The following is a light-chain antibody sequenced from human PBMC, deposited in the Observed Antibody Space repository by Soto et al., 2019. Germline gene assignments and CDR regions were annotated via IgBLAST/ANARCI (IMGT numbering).Light chain of an antibody. CDR3: CSYAGSPYV. CDR2: DVS. J-gene: IGLJ1*01. Sequence: SVLPRPRSVSGSPGQSVTLSCPGASSDVGAYNYVSWYQQHPGKAPKLMIYDVSTRPSGVPDRFSGSKSGTTASLTISGLQAEDEDDYYCCSYAGSPYVFGTGTEVTVL. V-gene: IGLV2-11*01. CDR1: SSDVGAYNY.